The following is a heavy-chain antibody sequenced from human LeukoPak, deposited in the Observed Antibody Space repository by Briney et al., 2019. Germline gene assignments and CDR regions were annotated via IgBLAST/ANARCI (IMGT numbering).Heavy chain of an antibody. CDR1: GGSISSGGYS. J-gene: IGHJ3*02. V-gene: IGHV4-30-2*01. CDR3: ARTYYYGSGSDAFDI. Sequence: SQTLSLTCAVPGGSISSGGYSWSWIRQPPGKGLEWIGYIYHSGSTYYNPSLKSRVTISVDRSKNQFSLKLSSVTAADTAVYYCARTYYYGSGSDAFDIWGQGTMVTVSS. D-gene: IGHD3-10*01. CDR2: IYHSGST.